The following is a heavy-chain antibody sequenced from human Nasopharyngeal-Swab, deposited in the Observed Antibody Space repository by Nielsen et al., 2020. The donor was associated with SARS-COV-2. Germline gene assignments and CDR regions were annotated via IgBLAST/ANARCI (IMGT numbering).Heavy chain of an antibody. CDR3: ARDQGDF. Sequence: GESLKISCAASGFTFSRSWMHWVRQAPGKGLVGVSRIGPDGRETSFADSVKGRFTISRDNLQNTVHLQMNSLRAEDTAVYYCARDQGDFWGQGTLVTVSS. J-gene: IGHJ4*02. CDR1: GFTFSRSW. CDR2: IGPDGRET. V-gene: IGHV3-74*01.